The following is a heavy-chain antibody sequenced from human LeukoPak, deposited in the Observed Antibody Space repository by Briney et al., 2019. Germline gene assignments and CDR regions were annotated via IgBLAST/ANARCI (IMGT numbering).Heavy chain of an antibody. CDR2: ISSSSSTI. J-gene: IGHJ4*02. D-gene: IGHD1-26*01. CDR1: GFTFSSYN. V-gene: IGHV3-48*02. CDR3: ARDPSGTYSQYYFDY. Sequence: GGSLRLSCAASGFTFSSYNMNWVRQAPGTGLEWVSYISSSSSTIYYADSVKGRFTISRDNAKNSLYLQVNSLRDEDTAVYYCARDPSGTYSQYYFDYWGQGTLVTVSS.